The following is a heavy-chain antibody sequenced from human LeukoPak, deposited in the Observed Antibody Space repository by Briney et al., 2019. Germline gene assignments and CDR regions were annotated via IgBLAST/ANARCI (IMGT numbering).Heavy chain of an antibody. Sequence: GESLKISCKASGYSFITYWIGWVRQMPGKGLEWMGTIYPGDSDTRYSPSFQGQVTISADKSITTAYLQWSSLKASDTAMYYCARSRRGKGAVLATIIDAFGMWGRGTLVTVSS. D-gene: IGHD2-8*02. V-gene: IGHV5-51*01. CDR2: IYPGDSDT. J-gene: IGHJ3*02. CDR3: ARSRRGKGAVLATIIDAFGM. CDR1: GYSFITYW.